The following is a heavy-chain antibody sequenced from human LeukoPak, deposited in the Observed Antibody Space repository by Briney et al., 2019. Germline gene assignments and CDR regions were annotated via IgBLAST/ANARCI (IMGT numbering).Heavy chain of an antibody. J-gene: IGHJ6*04. CDR1: GFTFSGYA. D-gene: IGHD3-10*01. CDR3: AKEERYYGSGGRYGMDV. V-gene: IGHV3-30*04. CDR2: VSYDGDNK. Sequence: GRSLRLSCAASGFTFSGYAMHWVRGSPGRAVEWVAVVSYDGDNKYYADSVKGRFTISRDNSKNTLYLQMNGLRAEDTAVYYCAKEERYYGSGGRYGMDVWGKGTTVTVSS.